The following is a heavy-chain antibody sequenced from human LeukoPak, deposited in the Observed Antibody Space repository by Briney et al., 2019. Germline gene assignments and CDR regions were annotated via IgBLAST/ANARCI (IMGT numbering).Heavy chain of an antibody. V-gene: IGHV3-23*01. D-gene: IGHD3-3*01. CDR2: ISDSGGST. Sequence: GSLRLSCAASRFTFSSYAMSWVRQAPGKGLEWVSGISDSGGSTYYADSVKGRFTISRDNSKNTLYLQMNSLRAEDTAVYYCAKEGITIFGVVIIYYYYYMDVWGKGTTVTVSS. CDR1: RFTFSSYA. CDR3: AKEGITIFGVVIIYYYYYMDV. J-gene: IGHJ6*03.